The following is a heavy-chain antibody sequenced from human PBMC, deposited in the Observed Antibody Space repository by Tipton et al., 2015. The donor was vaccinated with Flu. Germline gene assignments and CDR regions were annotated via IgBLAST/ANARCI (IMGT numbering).Heavy chain of an antibody. CDR1: GYTFTSYD. J-gene: IGHJ6*02. CDR2: MNPNSGNT. Sequence: QLVQSGAEVKKPGASVKVSCKASGYTFTSYDINWVRQATGQGLEWMGWMNPNSGNTGYAQKFQGRVTMTRNTSISTAYMELSSLRSEDTAVYYCARGRDNHNHANTFYYYYGMDVWGQGTTVTVSS. D-gene: IGHD1/OR15-1a*01. V-gene: IGHV1-8*01. CDR3: ARGRDNHNHANTFYYYYGMDV.